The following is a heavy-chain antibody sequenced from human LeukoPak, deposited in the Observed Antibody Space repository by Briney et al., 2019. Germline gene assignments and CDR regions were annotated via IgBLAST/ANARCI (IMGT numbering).Heavy chain of an antibody. CDR1: GFTFSNAW. V-gene: IGHV3-15*01. D-gene: IGHD3-10*01. CDR3: TTRFRAMVRGVITNNWFDP. CDR2: IKSKTDGGTT. Sequence: GGSLRLSCAASGFTFSNAWMSWVRQAPGKGPEWVGRIKSKTDGGTTDYAAPVKGRFTISRDDSKNTLYLQMNSLKTEDTAVYYCTTRFRAMVRGVITNNWFDPWGQGTLVTVSS. J-gene: IGHJ5*02.